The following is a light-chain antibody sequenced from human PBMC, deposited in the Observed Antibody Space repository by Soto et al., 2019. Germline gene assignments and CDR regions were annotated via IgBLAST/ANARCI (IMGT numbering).Light chain of an antibody. V-gene: IGKV3-20*01. J-gene: IGKJ1*01. CDR2: AAS. Sequence: EIVLTQSPGTLSLSPGERATLSCRPSQSVSSTYLDWYQQKPGQAPRLLIYAASSRATGIPDRFSGGASATDFTLTISRLEPEDFAVYYCRHYINSQWSSGQGPKVEI. CDR3: RHYINSQWS. CDR1: QSVSSTY.